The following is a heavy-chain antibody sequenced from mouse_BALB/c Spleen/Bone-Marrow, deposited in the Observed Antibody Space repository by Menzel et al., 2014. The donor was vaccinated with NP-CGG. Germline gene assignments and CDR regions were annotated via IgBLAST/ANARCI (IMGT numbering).Heavy chain of an antibody. J-gene: IGHJ3*01. Sequence: EVKVVDSGGGLVQPGGSLKLSCAASGFDFSRYWMSWVRQAPGKGLEWIGEINPDSSTINYTPSLKDKFIISRDNAKNTLYLQMSKVRSEDTALYYCARLYYYGQFAYWGQGTLVTVSA. CDR1: GFDFSRYW. CDR3: ARLYYYGQFAY. D-gene: IGHD1-1*01. V-gene: IGHV4-1*02. CDR2: INPDSSTI.